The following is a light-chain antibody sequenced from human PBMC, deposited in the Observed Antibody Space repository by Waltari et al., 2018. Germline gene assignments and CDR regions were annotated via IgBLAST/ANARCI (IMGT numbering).Light chain of an antibody. V-gene: IGLV3-27*01. Sequence: FDLTQPSSVSVSPGQTARITRSGDIVTKKYTRWFQQKPGRATLLLIYQDTVRPLGIPERFSGSISGTTITLTITGAQFEDEADYHCFSAADDFWVFGGVTKLTVL. CDR2: QDT. CDR3: FSAADDFWV. J-gene: IGLJ3*02. CDR1: IVTKKY.